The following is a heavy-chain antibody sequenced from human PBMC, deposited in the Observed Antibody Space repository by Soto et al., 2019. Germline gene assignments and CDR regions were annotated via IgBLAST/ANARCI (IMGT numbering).Heavy chain of an antibody. V-gene: IGHV1-69*13. Sequence: SVKVSCKASGGTFSSYTISWVRQAPGQGLEWMGGIIPIFGTANYAQKFQGRVTITADESTSTAYMELSSLRSEDTAVYYCARVRMSSSGWKNDYWGQGTLVTVSS. J-gene: IGHJ4*02. D-gene: IGHD6-19*01. CDR3: ARVRMSSSGWKNDY. CDR1: GGTFSSYT. CDR2: IIPIFGTA.